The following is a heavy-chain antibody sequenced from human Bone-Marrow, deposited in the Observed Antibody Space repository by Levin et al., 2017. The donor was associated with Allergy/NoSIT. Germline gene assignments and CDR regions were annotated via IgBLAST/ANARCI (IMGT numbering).Heavy chain of an antibody. D-gene: IGHD6-19*01. V-gene: IGHV4-34*01. CDR2: INHSGST. J-gene: IGHJ4*02. CDR3: ASSGWYRGY. CDR1: GGSFRGYY. Sequence: SQTLSLTCAVYGGSFRGYYWSWIRQPPGKGLEWIGEINHSGSTTYNPSLKSRVTISVDTSKNQFSLKLTSVTAADTAVYYSASSGWYRGYWGQGTLVTVSS.